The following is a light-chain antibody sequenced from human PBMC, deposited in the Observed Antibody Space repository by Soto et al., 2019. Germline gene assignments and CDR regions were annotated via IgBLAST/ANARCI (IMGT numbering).Light chain of an antibody. J-gene: IGLJ1*01. CDR3: ASYTSRGTRV. Sequence: QSALTQPDSVSGSPGQSITISCTGTSSDVGDYNSVSWYQQHPGKVPKVMIYEVSNRPSGVSNRFSGSKSGNTASLTISGLQAEDEADYYCASYTSRGTRVFGTGTKLTVL. CDR2: EVS. CDR1: SSDVGDYNS. V-gene: IGLV2-14*01.